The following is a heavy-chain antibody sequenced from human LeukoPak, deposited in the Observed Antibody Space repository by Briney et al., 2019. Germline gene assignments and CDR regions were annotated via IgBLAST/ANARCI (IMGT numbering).Heavy chain of an antibody. CDR2: INSDGSST. V-gene: IGHV3-74*01. CDR3: ARAGVPAAIRGDFDY. CDR1: GFTFSSYW. J-gene: IGHJ4*02. D-gene: IGHD2-2*01. Sequence: PGGSLRLSCAASGFTFSSYWMRWVRQAPGKGLVCVSRINSDGSSTTYADSVKGRFTISRDNAKNTLYLQMNSLRAEDTAVYYCARAGVPAAIRGDFDYWGQGTLVTVSS.